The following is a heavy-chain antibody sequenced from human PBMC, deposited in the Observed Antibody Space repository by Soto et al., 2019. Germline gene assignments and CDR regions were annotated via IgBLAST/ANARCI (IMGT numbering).Heavy chain of an antibody. Sequence: QLQLQESGSGLVKPSQTLSLTCAVSGGSISSGGYSWSWIRQPPGKGLEWIGYIYHSGSTYYNPSPMSLVTISVDTSNNQFSLKLSSVTAADTAVYYCAAGGGLPRYYWGQGTLVTVSS. J-gene: IGHJ4*02. D-gene: IGHD1-26*01. CDR1: GGSISSGGYS. V-gene: IGHV4-30-2*01. CDR2: IYHSGST. CDR3: AAGGGLPRYY.